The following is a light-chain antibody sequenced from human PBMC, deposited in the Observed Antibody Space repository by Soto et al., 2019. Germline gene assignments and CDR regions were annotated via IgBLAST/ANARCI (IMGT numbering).Light chain of an antibody. J-gene: IGKJ1*01. CDR3: QQYGSSGT. Sequence: DIVLTQSPGPLSLSPGERATLSCMASQSVSNNYLAWYQQKPGQAPRLLIYGASNRATGIPDRFSGSGSGTDFTLTISRLEPEDFAVYYCQQYGSSGTLGQGTKVDI. CDR1: QSVSNNY. V-gene: IGKV3-20*01. CDR2: GAS.